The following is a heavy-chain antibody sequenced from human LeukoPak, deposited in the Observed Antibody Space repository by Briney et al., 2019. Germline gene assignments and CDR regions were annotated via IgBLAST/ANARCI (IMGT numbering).Heavy chain of an antibody. CDR2: SSFSGDIT. J-gene: IGHJ4*02. V-gene: IGHV3-48*01. Sequence: PGGSLRLSCAASGLTFSNYAMLWVRQAPGKGLEWITYSSFSGDITYYADSVKGRFTTSRDNGKNSLYLQMNSLRVDDTAVYYCARDLGATGEPDYWGQGTLVTVSS. CDR3: ARDLGATGEPDY. D-gene: IGHD7-27*01. CDR1: GLTFSNYA.